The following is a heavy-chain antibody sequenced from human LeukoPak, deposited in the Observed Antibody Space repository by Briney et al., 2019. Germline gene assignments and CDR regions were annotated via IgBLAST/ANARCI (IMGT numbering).Heavy chain of an antibody. D-gene: IGHD3-3*01. Sequence: TPSETLSLTCTVSGGSISSSSYYWGWIRQPPGKGLEWIGSIYYSGSTYYNPSLKSRVTISVDTSKNQFSLKLSSVTAADTAVYYCASSLPYDFWSGYTNWGQGTLVTVS. CDR3: ASSLPYDFWSGYTN. V-gene: IGHV4-39*01. J-gene: IGHJ4*02. CDR1: GGSISSSSYY. CDR2: IYYSGST.